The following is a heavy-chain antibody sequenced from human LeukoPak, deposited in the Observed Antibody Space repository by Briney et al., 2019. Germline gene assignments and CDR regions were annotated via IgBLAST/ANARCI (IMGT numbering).Heavy chain of an antibody. Sequence: ASVKVSCKASGYTFTSYYMHWVRQAPGPGLEWMGIINSSGGSTSYVQKFQGRVTMTRDMSTSTLYMDLSSLRSEDTPVYYCARAVYSSSWYVFNYWGQGTLVTVSS. CDR3: ARAVYSSSWYVFNY. D-gene: IGHD6-13*01. J-gene: IGHJ4*02. CDR1: GYTFTSYY. CDR2: INSSGGST. V-gene: IGHV1-46*01.